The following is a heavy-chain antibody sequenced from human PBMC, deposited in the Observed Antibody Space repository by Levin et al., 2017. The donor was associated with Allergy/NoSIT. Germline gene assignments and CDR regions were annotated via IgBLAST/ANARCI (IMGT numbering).Heavy chain of an antibody. D-gene: IGHD3-10*01. Sequence: GESLKISCQGSGYMFNSYWIGWVRQTPGKGLEWMGFISPRDSETRYSPSFRGQVTMSADMSTNSVYLEWSSLKSSDSAMYYCARGDTWSGAILYYFFDFWGQGSLVTVSS. V-gene: IGHV5-51*01. J-gene: IGHJ4*02. CDR2: ISPRDSET. CDR1: GYMFNSYW. CDR3: ARGDTWSGAILYYFFDF.